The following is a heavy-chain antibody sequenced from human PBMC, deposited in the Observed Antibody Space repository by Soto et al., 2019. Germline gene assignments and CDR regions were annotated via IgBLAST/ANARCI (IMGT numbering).Heavy chain of an antibody. J-gene: IGHJ6*02. CDR1: GFIFSDYT. CDR3: ARDHGGSTWFVGVYYFFGMDV. V-gene: IGHV3-48*02. D-gene: IGHD6-13*01. CDR2: ISSSGDAI. Sequence: EVQLVESGGDLVQPGGSRRLSCAASGFIFSDYTMTWVRQAPGRGLEFVSHISSSGDAIFYAESVKGRFTVYKDNAKNSLYLKTTHLGDDDTAVYFCARDHGGSTWFVGVYYFFGMDVWGQGTAVTVSS.